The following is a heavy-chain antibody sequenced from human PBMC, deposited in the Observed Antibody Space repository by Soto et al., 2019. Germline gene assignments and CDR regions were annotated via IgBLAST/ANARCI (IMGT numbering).Heavy chain of an antibody. J-gene: IGHJ3*02. CDR2: IIPMLNIT. D-gene: IGHD6-13*01. V-gene: IGHV1-69*02. CDR1: GGTFSTYT. Sequence: QVQLVQSGAEVKKPGSSVKVSCKASGGTFSTYTIIWVRQAPGQGLEWMGRIIPMLNITNTAQSFQDRVTIIADKSTSTAYLELSPLRSDDMAMYLCTLASWSAETFDIWGRGTMVTVSS. CDR3: TLASWSAETFDI.